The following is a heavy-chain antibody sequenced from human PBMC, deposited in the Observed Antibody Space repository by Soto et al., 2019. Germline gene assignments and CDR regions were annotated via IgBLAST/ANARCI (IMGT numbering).Heavy chain of an antibody. V-gene: IGHV4-59*01. D-gene: IGHD3-10*01. CDR3: ARVPNSTPYYYGSGTPGNWFDP. CDR1: GGSISSYY. Sequence: SETLSLTCTVSGGSISSYYWSWIRQPPGKGLEWIGYIYYSGSTNYNPSLKSRVTISVDTSKNQFSLKLSSVTAADTAVYYCARVPNSTPYYYGSGTPGNWFDPWGQGTLVTVS. CDR2: IYYSGST. J-gene: IGHJ5*02.